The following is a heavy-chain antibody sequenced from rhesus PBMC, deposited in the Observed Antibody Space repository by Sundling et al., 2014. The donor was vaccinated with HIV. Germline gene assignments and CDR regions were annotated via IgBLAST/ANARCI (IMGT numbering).Heavy chain of an antibody. J-gene: IGHJ4*01. CDR2: ISGSSGST. CDR3: ARGRRYYSGDYFFDY. Sequence: QLQLQESGPGLVKPSETLSVTCAVSGGSISSAYWSWIRQPPGKGLEWIGYISGSSGSTDYNPSLKSRVTISTDTSKNQFSLKLSSVTAADTAVYYCARGRRYYSGDYFFDYWGQGVLVTVSS. D-gene: IGHD3-16*01. V-gene: IGHV4-165*01. CDR1: GGSISSAY.